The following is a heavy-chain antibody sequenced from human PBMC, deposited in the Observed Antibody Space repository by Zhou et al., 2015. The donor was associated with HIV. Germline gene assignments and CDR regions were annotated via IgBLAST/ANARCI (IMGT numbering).Heavy chain of an antibody. D-gene: IGHD1-26*01. CDR1: GGSFSNNG. V-gene: IGHV1-69*01. J-gene: IGHJ4*02. Sequence: QVQFVQSGAELKTPGSSVKVSCQVSGGSFSNNGISWVRQAPGQGLEWMGGINPVFDTTNYARKFQGRVTITADESTRTVYMALSSLTSEDTAVYYCARGQGASYFDFRGQGTLVTVSS. CDR2: INPVFDTT. CDR3: ARGQGASYFDF.